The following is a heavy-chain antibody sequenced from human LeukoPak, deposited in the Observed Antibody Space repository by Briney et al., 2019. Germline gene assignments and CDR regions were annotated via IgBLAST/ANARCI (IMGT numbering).Heavy chain of an antibody. V-gene: IGHV3-23*01. J-gene: IGHJ4*02. Sequence: GGSLRLSCAASGFTFNNYAMSWLRQAPGKGLEWVSGISGSGDSTYYADSVKGRFTISRDNSKNTLFLQMSSLRAEDTAVYYCAKHRRDLLSYSLFDYWGQGSLVTVSS. D-gene: IGHD1-26*01. CDR1: GFTFNNYA. CDR3: AKHRRDLLSYSLFDY. CDR2: ISGSGDST.